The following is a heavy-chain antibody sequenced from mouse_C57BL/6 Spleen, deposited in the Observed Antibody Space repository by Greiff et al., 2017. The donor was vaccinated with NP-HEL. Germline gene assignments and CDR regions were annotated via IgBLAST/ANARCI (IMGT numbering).Heavy chain of an antibody. D-gene: IGHD1-1*01. V-gene: IGHV5-9*01. Sequence: EVQVVESGGGLVKPGGSLKLSCAASGFTFSSYTMSWVRQTPEKRLEWVATISGGGGNTYYPDSVKGRFTISRDNAKNTLYLQMSSLRSEDTALYYCARLYGSSYGYFDVWGTGTTVTVSS. CDR2: ISGGGGNT. J-gene: IGHJ1*03. CDR1: GFTFSSYT. CDR3: ARLYGSSYGYFDV.